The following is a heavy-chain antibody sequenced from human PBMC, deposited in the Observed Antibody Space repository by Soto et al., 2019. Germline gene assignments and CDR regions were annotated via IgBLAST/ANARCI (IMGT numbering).Heavy chain of an antibody. Sequence: GESLKISCXGSGYSFTSYWIGWVRQMPGKGLEWMGIIYPGDSDTRYSPSFQGQVTISGDKSISTAYLQWSSLKASDTAMYYCARQYCSCTSCYQAFDYWGQGTLVTVS. CDR1: GYSFTSYW. V-gene: IGHV5-51*01. J-gene: IGHJ4*02. CDR2: IYPGDSDT. CDR3: ARQYCSCTSCYQAFDY. D-gene: IGHD2-2*01.